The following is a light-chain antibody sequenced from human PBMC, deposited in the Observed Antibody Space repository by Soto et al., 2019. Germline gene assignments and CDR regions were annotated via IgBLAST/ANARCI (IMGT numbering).Light chain of an antibody. CDR2: EVT. V-gene: IGLV2-23*02. Sequence: QSAVTQPASVSGSPGQSVTISCSGSDIGNYNLVSWYQHLPGRAPKLLIFEVTMRPSGISDRFSGSKSASTASLTISGLQAEDEGDYYCASYAGRRTYVFGSGTKLTVL. CDR1: SDIGNYNL. CDR3: ASYAGRRTYV. J-gene: IGLJ1*01.